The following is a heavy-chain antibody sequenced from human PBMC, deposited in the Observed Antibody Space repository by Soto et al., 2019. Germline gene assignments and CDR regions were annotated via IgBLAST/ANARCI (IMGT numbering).Heavy chain of an antibody. D-gene: IGHD6-13*01. Sequence: PGGSLRLSCAASGFTFSNAWMSWVRQAPGKGLEWVGRIKSKTDGGTTDYAAPVKGRFTISRDDSKNTLYLQMNSLKTEDTAVYYCTTGPYSSSWYPVYWGQGTLVTVSS. CDR2: IKSKTDGGTT. CDR1: GFTFSNAW. J-gene: IGHJ4*02. V-gene: IGHV3-15*01. CDR3: TTGPYSSSWYPVY.